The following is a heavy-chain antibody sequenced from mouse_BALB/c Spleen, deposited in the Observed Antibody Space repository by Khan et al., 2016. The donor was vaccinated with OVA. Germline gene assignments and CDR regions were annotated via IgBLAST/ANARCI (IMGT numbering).Heavy chain of an antibody. CDR3: ARNSYMYDFTY. V-gene: IGHV2-4-1*01. D-gene: IGHD2-14*01. J-gene: IGHJ3*01. CDR2: IWSGGNT. Sequence: VQLQESGPGLVQPSQSLSITCTVSGFSLTTYGVHWFRQSPGKGLEWLGLIWSGGNTDYNAAFISRLSIRKDNSKSQVFFKMNSLQADDTAIYYCARNSYMYDFTYWGQGTLVTVSA. CDR1: GFSLTTYG.